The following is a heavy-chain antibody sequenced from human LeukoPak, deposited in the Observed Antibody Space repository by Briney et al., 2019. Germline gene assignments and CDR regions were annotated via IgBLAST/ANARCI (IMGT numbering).Heavy chain of an antibody. CDR2: IKQVGCKK. J-gene: IGHJ4*02. D-gene: IGHD6-6*01. V-gene: IGHV3-7*01. CDR3: ARMNGGIQSSSSDFDY. Sequence: GGSLRLSCAASGCTFSSYWMSWVRQAPGKGLEWVADIKQVGCKKYYVDSVKGRFTISRDNAKNSLYLHMNSLRAEDTAVYYCARMNGGIQSSSSDFDYWGQGTLVTVSS. CDR1: GCTFSSYW.